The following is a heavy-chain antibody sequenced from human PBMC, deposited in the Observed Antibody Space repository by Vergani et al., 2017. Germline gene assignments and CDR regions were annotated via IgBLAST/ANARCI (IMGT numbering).Heavy chain of an antibody. V-gene: IGHV4-30-2*01. J-gene: IGHJ4*02. CDR2: IYHSGST. CDR3: ARGLGVDAIVDY. CDR1: GGSISSGGYS. D-gene: IGHD2-15*01. Sequence: QLQLQESGSGLVKPSQTLSLTCAVSGGSISSGGYSWSWIRQPPGKGLEWIGDIYHSGSTYYNPSLKSRVTISVDRSKNQFSLKLSAVTAADTAVYYCARGLGVDAIVDYWGQGTLVTVSS.